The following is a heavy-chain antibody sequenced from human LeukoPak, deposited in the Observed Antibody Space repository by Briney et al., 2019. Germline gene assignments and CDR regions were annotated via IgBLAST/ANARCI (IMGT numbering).Heavy chain of an antibody. CDR1: GYTFTSYG. V-gene: IGHV1-18*01. Sequence: GASVKVSCKASGYTFTSYGISWVRQAPGQGLEWMGWISAYNGNTNYAQKLQGRVTMTTDTSTSTAYMELRSLRSDDTAVYYRARGDYFVYDSSGYDYWGQGTLVTVSS. CDR2: ISAYNGNT. CDR3: ARGDYFVYDSSGYDY. J-gene: IGHJ4*02. D-gene: IGHD3-22*01.